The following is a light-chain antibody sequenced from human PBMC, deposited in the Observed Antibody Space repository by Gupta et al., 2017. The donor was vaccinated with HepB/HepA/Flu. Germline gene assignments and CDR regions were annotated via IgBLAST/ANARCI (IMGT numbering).Light chain of an antibody. CDR1: QSINNY. V-gene: IGKV3-11*01. Sequence: EMVLPQSPCTLPVSPGDRASLSCRASQSINNYLAWYQQKPGQTPRLLIYDACKRASGVPDRFSGSGSGTDFTLTISSLEPDDFATYYCQQRSKRPCIFGQGTKLDIK. J-gene: IGKJ2*02. CDR3: QQRSKRPCI. CDR2: DAC.